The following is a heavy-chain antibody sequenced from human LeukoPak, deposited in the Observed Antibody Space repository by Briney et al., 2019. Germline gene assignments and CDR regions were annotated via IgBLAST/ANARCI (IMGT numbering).Heavy chain of an antibody. CDR2: IYSGGST. J-gene: IGHJ4*02. Sequence: GGSQRLSCAASGFTVSSNYMSWVRQAPGKGLEWVSVIYSGGSTYYADSVKGRFTISRDNSKNTLYLQMNSLRAEDTAVYYCAYDSSGYYYGYWGQGTLVTVSS. D-gene: IGHD3-22*01. CDR3: AYDSSGYYYGY. CDR1: GFTVSSNY. V-gene: IGHV3-66*02.